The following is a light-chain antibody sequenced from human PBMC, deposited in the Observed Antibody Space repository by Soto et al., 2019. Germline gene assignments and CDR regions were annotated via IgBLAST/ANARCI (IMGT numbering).Light chain of an antibody. CDR1: QGISNS. CDR2: DAS. V-gene: IGKV1-27*01. CDR3: QKYDSAPEA. J-gene: IGKJ1*01. Sequence: GDRVTITCRASQGISNSLAWYQQEPGKVPKLLIYDASTLQSGVSSRFSGGGSGTDFTLTISSLQPEDVATYYCQKYDSAPEAFGQGTKVEIK.